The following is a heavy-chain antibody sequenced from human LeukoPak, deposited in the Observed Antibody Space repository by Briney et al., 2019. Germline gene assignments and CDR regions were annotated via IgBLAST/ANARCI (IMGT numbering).Heavy chain of an antibody. CDR1: GGSISSSSYY. J-gene: IGHJ5*02. D-gene: IGHD6-19*01. CDR2: IYYSGST. V-gene: IGHV4-39*01. CDR3: ARLEGSGWYVGNWFDP. Sequence: TASETLSLTCTASGGSISSSSYYWGWIRQPPGKGLEWIGSIYYSGSTYYNPSLKSRVTISVDTSKNQFSLKLSSVTAADTAVYYCARLEGSGWYVGNWFDPWGQGTLVTVSS.